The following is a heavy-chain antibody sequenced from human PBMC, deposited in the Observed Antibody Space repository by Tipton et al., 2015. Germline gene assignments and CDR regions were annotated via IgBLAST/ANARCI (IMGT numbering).Heavy chain of an antibody. J-gene: IGHJ5*02. Sequence: SLRLSCAASGFTFTNYAMAWVRQAPGKGLEWVSVIYSGGSTYYADSVKGRFTISRDNSKNTLYLQMNSLRAEDTAVYYCARGGAGYYYDSVGYLSWGQGTLVTVSS. V-gene: IGHV3-53*01. CDR2: IYSGGST. D-gene: IGHD3-22*01. CDR1: GFTFTNYA. CDR3: ARGGAGYYYDSVGYLS.